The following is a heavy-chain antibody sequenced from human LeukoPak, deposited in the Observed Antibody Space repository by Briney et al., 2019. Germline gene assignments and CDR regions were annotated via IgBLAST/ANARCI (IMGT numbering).Heavy chain of an antibody. J-gene: IGHJ6*02. CDR1: GGSISSYY. CDR3: ARGSGSYYDYYYYGMDV. V-gene: IGHV4-59*08. Sequence: PSETLSLTCTVSGGSISSYYWSWIRQPPGKGLEWIGYIYYSGSTNYNPSLKSRVTISVDTSKNQFSLKLSSVTAADTAVYCCARGSGSYYDYYYYGMDVWGQGTTVTVSS. D-gene: IGHD1-26*01. CDR2: IYYSGST.